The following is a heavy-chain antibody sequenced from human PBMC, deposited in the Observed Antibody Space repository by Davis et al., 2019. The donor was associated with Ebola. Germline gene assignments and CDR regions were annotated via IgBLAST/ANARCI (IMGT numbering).Heavy chain of an antibody. Sequence: PSETLSLTCAVSGGSISSSNWWSWVRQPPGKGLEWIGEIYHSGSTNYNPSLKSRVTISVDTSKNQFSLKLSSVTAADTAVYYCARGAVVAATYWFDPWGQGTLVTVSS. CDR3: ARGAVVAATYWFDP. CDR1: GGSISSSNW. CDR2: IYHSGST. J-gene: IGHJ5*02. V-gene: IGHV4-4*02. D-gene: IGHD2-15*01.